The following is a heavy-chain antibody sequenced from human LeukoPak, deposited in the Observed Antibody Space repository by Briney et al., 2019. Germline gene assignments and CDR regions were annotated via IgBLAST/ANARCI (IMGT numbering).Heavy chain of an antibody. J-gene: IGHJ4*02. Sequence: GSLRLSCAASGFTFSNYGMHWVRQAPGKGLEWAAFISYDGSKKYYADSVKGRFTISRDNSKNTLYLQMNSLRTEDTAVYYCARVISGYYYDHWGQGTLVTVSS. V-gene: IGHV3-30*03. CDR1: GFTFSNYG. CDR2: ISYDGSKK. D-gene: IGHD3-22*01. CDR3: ARVISGYYYDH.